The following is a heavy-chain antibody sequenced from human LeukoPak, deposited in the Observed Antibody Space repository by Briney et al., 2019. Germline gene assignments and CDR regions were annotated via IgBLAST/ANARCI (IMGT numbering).Heavy chain of an antibody. V-gene: IGHV4-61*01. J-gene: IGHJ4*02. CDR2: ISYSGSI. CDR1: DPSVTGVSYS. CDR3: ARESKGGSYHPFDY. D-gene: IGHD1-26*01. Sequence: SETLSLTCTVSDPSVTGVSYSWSWIRQPPGKGLEWIGYISYSGSINYNPSLKSRVTISVDTSKNQFSLRLSSVTAADTAVYYCARESKGGSYHPFDYWGQGTLVSVSS.